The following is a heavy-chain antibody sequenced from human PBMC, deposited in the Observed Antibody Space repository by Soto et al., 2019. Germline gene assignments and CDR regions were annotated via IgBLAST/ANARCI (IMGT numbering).Heavy chain of an antibody. D-gene: IGHD4-17*01. CDR3: ARDHDYGDYRDAFDI. CDR1: GGTFSRYT. Sequence: AAVKVSCEASGGTFSRYTINWVRQAPGLGLEWMGRIIPILGIANYAQKFQGRVTITADKSTSTAYMELSSLRSEDTAVYYCARDHDYGDYRDAFDIWGQGTMVTVSS. V-gene: IGHV1-69*04. J-gene: IGHJ3*02. CDR2: IIPILGIA.